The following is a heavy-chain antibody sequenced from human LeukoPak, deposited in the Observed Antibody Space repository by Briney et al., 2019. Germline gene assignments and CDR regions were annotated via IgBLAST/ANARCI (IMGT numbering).Heavy chain of an antibody. D-gene: IGHD2-15*01. Sequence: PSETLSLTCTVSGYSISSGYYWGWIRPPPGKGLEWIGSIYHSGSTYYNPSLKSRDTISVDTSKNQFSLKLSSVTAADTAVYYCARVRRQGYCSGGSCYFSWFDPWGQGTLVTVSS. CDR2: IYHSGST. CDR1: GYSISSGYY. J-gene: IGHJ5*02. V-gene: IGHV4-38-2*02. CDR3: ARVRRQGYCSGGSCYFSWFDP.